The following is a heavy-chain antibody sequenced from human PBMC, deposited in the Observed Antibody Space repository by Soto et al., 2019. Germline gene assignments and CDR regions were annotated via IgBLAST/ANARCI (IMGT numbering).Heavy chain of an antibody. CDR2: IYYSGST. V-gene: IGHV4-39*01. Sequence: PSETLSLTCTVSGGSISSSSYYWGWIRQPPGKGLEWIGSIYYSGSTYYNPSLKSRVTISVDTSKNQFSLKPSSVTAADTAVYYCARQDSVDIVATITLVDIWGQGTMVTVSS. J-gene: IGHJ3*02. CDR1: GGSISSSSYY. CDR3: ARQDSVDIVATITLVDI. D-gene: IGHD5-12*01.